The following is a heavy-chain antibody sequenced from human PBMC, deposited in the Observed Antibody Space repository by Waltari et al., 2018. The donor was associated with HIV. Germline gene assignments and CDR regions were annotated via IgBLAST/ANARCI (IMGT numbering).Heavy chain of an antibody. CDR1: GFTFNIYA. CDR3: ARRRGIAADGTARIDD. V-gene: IGHV3-23*01. J-gene: IGHJ4*02. D-gene: IGHD6-13*01. Sequence: EVQLLESGGGLVQPGGSLRLSCAASGFTFNIYAMTWVRQVPGRGFEWVSIIGGIDGDRVHADSVKGRVTITSNHYKNTLYLQMNSLRAEDTAVYYCARRRGIAADGTARIDDWSQGTRVTVSS. CDR2: IGGIDGDR.